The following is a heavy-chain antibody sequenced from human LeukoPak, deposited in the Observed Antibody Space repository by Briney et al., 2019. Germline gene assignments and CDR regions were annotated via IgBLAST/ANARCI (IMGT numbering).Heavy chain of an antibody. J-gene: IGHJ4*02. CDR1: GGSFSGYY. CDR2: INHSGST. V-gene: IGHV4-34*01. D-gene: IGHD3-22*01. CDR3: ARSAVIVVSLDY. Sequence: SETLSLTCAVYGGSFSGYYWSWIRQPPGKGLEWIGEINHSGSTNYNPSLKSRVTISVDTSKNQFSLKLSSVTAADTAVYYCARSAVIVVSLDYWGQGTLVTVSS.